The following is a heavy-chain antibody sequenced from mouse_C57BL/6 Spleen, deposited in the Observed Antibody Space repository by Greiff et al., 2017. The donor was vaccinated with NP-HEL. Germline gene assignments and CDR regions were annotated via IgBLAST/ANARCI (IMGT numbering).Heavy chain of an antibody. J-gene: IGHJ2*01. CDR2: ISDGGSYT. Sequence: DVQLVESGGGLVKPGGSLKLSCAASGFTFSSYAMSWVRQTPEKRLEWVATISDGGSYTYSPDNVKGRFTISRDNAKNNLYLQMSHLKSEDTAMYYCAREGRTVVAHFDYWGQGTTLTVSS. V-gene: IGHV5-4*01. CDR3: AREGRTVVAHFDY. D-gene: IGHD1-1*01. CDR1: GFTFSSYA.